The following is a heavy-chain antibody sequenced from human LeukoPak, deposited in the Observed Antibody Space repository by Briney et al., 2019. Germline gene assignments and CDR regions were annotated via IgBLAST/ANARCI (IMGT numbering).Heavy chain of an antibody. V-gene: IGHV3-74*01. Sequence: GGSLRLSCAASGFTFSSYWMHWVRQAPGKGLVWVSRINNDGSSTSYADSVKGRFTISRDNAKNTFYLQMNSLRAEDTAVYYCARPTKEGSSWYWWFDPWGQGTLVTVSS. CDR3: ARPTKEGSSWYWWFDP. CDR2: INNDGSST. D-gene: IGHD6-13*01. CDR1: GFTFSSYW. J-gene: IGHJ5*02.